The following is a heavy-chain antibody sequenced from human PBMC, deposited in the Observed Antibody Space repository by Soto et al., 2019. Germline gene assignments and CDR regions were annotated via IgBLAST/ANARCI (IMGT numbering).Heavy chain of an antibody. D-gene: IGHD3-3*01. CDR2: IIPIFGTA. V-gene: IGHV1-69*13. CDR1: GGTFSSYA. CDR3: AGGSGYYPWYNWFDP. Sequence: SSVKVSCKASGGTFSSYAISWVRQAPGQGLEWMGGIIPIFGTANYAQKFQGRVTITADESTSTAYMELSSLRSEDTAVYYCAGGSGYYPWYNWFDPWGQGTLVTVSS. J-gene: IGHJ5*02.